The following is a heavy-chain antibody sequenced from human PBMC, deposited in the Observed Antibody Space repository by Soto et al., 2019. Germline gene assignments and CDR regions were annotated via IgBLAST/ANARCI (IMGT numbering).Heavy chain of an antibody. D-gene: IGHD3-10*02. V-gene: IGHV3-15*07. CDR1: GFTFSNAW. J-gene: IGHJ4*02. CDR2: IKSKTDGGTT. CDR3: TNIKRFTRFGELSKIDY. Sequence: EVQLVESGGGLVKPGGSLRLSCAASGFTFSNAWMNWVRQAPGKGLEWVGRIKSKTDGGTTDYGAPVKSRFTISRDESKNPLELQMNSLETEDTAVYFCTNIKRFTRFGELSKIDYWGQGTLVTVSS.